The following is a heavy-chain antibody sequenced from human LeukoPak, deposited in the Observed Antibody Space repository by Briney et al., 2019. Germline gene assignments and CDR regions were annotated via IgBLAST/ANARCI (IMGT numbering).Heavy chain of an antibody. CDR2: IYYSGST. J-gene: IGHJ4*02. CDR1: GGSIRSGDYS. V-gene: IGHV4-30-4*01. Sequence: PSETLSLTCTVSGGSIRSGDYSWSWIRQPPGKGLEWIGYIYYSGSTYYDPSLKSRVTISGDTSKNQFSLNLSSVTAADTAVYYCASAYYYDSSGYYGDYWGQGTLVTVSS. CDR3: ASAYYYDSSGYYGDY. D-gene: IGHD3-22*01.